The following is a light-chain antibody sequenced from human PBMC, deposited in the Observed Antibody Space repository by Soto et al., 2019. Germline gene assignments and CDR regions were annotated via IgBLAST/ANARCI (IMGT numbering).Light chain of an antibody. V-gene: IGKV3-15*01. Sequence: ETVMTQSPATLSVSPGEGATLSCRATESINQNLAWYQQKPGQAPRLLIHGASYRATGIPDRFSGRGSGTEFTLAISTLQSEDFAVYYCQQYNTWPLTFGGGTKVEI. CDR1: ESINQN. CDR3: QQYNTWPLT. J-gene: IGKJ4*01. CDR2: GAS.